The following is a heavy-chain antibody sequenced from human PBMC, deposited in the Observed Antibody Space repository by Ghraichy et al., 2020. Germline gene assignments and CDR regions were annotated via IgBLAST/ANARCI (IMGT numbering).Heavy chain of an antibody. V-gene: IGHV4-34*01. Sequence: YAVYGGSFSGYYWSWIRQPPGKGLEWIGEINHSVSTNYNPSLKSRVTISVDTSKNQFSLKLSSVTAADTAVYYCARMWGGLGDCSSTSCRNWFDPWGQGTLVIVSS. CDR2: INHSVST. D-gene: IGHD2-2*01. J-gene: IGHJ5*02. CDR1: GGSFSGYY. CDR3: ARMWGGLGDCSSTSCRNWFDP.